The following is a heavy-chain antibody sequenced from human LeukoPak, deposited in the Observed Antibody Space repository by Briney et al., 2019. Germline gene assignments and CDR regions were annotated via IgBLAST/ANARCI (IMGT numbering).Heavy chain of an antibody. CDR3: ARAPAYGSGSYYNPYYFDY. D-gene: IGHD3-10*01. CDR2: IIPIFGTA. J-gene: IGHJ4*02. Sequence: GASVKVSCEASGGTFSSYAISWVRQAPGQGLEWMGGIIPIFGTANYAQKFQGRVTITADESTSTAYMELSSLRSEDTAVYYCARAPAYGSGSYYNPYYFDYWGQGTLVTVSS. V-gene: IGHV1-69*01. CDR1: GGTFSSYA.